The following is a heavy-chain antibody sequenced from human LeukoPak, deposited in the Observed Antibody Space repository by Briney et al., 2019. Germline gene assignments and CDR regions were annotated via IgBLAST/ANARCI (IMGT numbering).Heavy chain of an antibody. CDR2: IKSKTDGGTT. CDR1: GFTFSNAW. J-gene: IGHJ3*02. D-gene: IGHD5-18*01. CDR3: TTGPGYSYGFVAFDI. Sequence: GGSLRLSCAASGFTFSNAWMSWVRQAPGKGREWGGRIKSKTDGGTTDYAAPVKGRFTISRDDSKNTLYLQMNRLKIEDTAVYYCTTGPGYSYGFVAFDIWGQGTMVTVSS. V-gene: IGHV3-15*01.